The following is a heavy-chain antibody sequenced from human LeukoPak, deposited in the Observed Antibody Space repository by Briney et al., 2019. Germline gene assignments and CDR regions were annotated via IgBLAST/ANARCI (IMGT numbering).Heavy chain of an antibody. D-gene: IGHD1-26*01. CDR1: GYTYTSYA. V-gene: IGHV7-4-1*02. CDR3: ARDQRRPVGATSWFPLDY. J-gene: IGHJ4*02. Sequence: GASGKVSCKASGYTYTSYAMNWVRQATGQWLEWMGWNNTNTGNPTYAQGFTGRFVFSLDTSVSTAYLQISSLKAEDTAVYYCARDQRRPVGATSWFPLDYWGQGTLVTVSS. CDR2: NNTNTGNP.